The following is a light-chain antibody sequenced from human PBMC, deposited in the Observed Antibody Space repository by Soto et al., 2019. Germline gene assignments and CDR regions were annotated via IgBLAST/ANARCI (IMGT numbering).Light chain of an antibody. CDR3: QSYDSSLSGYV. Sequence: QSVLTQPPSVSGAPGQRVTISCTGSRSNIGAGYDVHWYQQLPGTAPKLLIYGNSNRPSGVPDRFSGSKSGTSASLAITGLQVEDEADYYCQSYDSSLSGYVFGTGTKLTV. CDR2: GNS. V-gene: IGLV1-40*01. CDR1: RSNIGAGYD. J-gene: IGLJ1*01.